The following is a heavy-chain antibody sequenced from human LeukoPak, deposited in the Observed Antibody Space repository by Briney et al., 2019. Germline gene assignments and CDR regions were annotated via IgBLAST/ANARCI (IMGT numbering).Heavy chain of an antibody. CDR2: IKQDGSEK. D-gene: IGHD3-10*01. CDR1: GFTFSSYW. V-gene: IGHV3-7*01. J-gene: IGHJ1*01. CDR3: ARVGAGRVRPEYFQH. Sequence: QPGGSLRLSCAASGFTFSSYWMSWVRQAPGKGLEWVANIKQDGSEKYYVDSVKGRFTISRDNAKNSLYLQMNSLRAEDTAVYYCARVGAGRVRPEYFQHWGQGTLVTVSS.